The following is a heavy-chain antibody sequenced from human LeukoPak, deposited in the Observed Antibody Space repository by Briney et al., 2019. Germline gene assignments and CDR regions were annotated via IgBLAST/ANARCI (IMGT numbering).Heavy chain of an antibody. CDR3: ARVVGKTD. J-gene: IGHJ4*02. CDR2: INPNIGDT. CDR1: GYTFTGYY. V-gene: IGHV1-2*02. Sequence: ASVKVSCKASGYTFTGYYIHWVRQAPGQALEWIGWINPNIGDTNYAQNFQGRVTMTRDTSISTAYMDLSRLTFDDTALYYCARVVGKTDWGQGTLVTVSS. D-gene: IGHD1-26*01.